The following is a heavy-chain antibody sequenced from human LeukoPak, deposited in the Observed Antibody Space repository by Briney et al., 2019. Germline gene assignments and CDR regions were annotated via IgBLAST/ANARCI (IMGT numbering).Heavy chain of an antibody. D-gene: IGHD2-2*01. CDR2: IKQDGSEK. CDR3: ARDFSSSSPEVDY. Sequence: GGSLRLSCAASGFTFSSYWMSWVRQAPGKGLEWVANIKQDGSEKYYVDSVKGRFTISRDNAKNSLYLQMNSLRAEDTAVYYCARDFSSSSPEVDYWGQGTLVTVSS. V-gene: IGHV3-7*01. CDR1: GFTFSSYW. J-gene: IGHJ4*02.